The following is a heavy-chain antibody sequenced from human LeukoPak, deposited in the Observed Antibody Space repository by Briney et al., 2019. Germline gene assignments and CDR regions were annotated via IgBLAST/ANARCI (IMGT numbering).Heavy chain of an antibody. J-gene: IGHJ4*02. CDR2: IRYDGSNK. V-gene: IGHV3-30*02. D-gene: IGHD3-10*01. CDR3: AREGYYGSGSLYFDY. Sequence: GGSLRLACAASGFTFSSYGMHWVRQAPGKGLEWVAFIRYDGSNKYYADSVKGRFTISRDNSKNTLYLQMNSLRAEDTAVYYCAREGYYGSGSLYFDYWGQGTLVTVSS. CDR1: GFTFSSYG.